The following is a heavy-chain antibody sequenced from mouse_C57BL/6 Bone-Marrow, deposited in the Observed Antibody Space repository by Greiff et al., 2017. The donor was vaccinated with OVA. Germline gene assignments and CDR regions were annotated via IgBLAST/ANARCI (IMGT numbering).Heavy chain of an antibody. CDR3: ARHGEYFDV. Sequence: EVKLVESGGDLVKPGGSLKLSCAASGFTFSSYGMSWVRQTPDKRLEWVATISSGGSYTYYPDSVKGRFTISRDNAKNTLYLQMSSLKSEDTAMYYCARHGEYFDVGGTGTTVTVSS. CDR1: GFTFSSYG. J-gene: IGHJ1*03. CDR2: ISSGGSYT. V-gene: IGHV5-6*01.